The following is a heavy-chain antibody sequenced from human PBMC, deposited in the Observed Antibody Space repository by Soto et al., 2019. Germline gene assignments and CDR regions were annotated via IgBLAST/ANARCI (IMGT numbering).Heavy chain of an antibody. V-gene: IGHV3-11*05. Sequence: QVQLVESGVGWVKPGGSLRLSCAASGFTFSDYYMSWRRQAPGQGLEWVSYISSSSGYINYADSVQGRFTISRDNAKSSLYLQINRLRAADTAVYSCAREGLGSSSWYVDSWGQGALVTVSA. D-gene: IGHD6-13*01. CDR2: ISSSSGYI. CDR1: GFTFSDYY. J-gene: IGHJ4*02. CDR3: AREGLGSSSWYVDS.